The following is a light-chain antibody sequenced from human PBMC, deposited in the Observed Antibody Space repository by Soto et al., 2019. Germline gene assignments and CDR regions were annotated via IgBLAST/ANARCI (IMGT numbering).Light chain of an antibody. CDR1: SSDVGGYAH. CDR3: CSYAGIYTLYV. Sequence: QSALTQPRSVSGSPGQSVTISCTGTSSDVGGYAHVSWYQQYPGKAPKLMIYDVSKRPSGVPDRFSGSKSGNTASLTISGLQAEDEADYFCCSYAGIYTLYVFGTGTKVTVL. J-gene: IGLJ1*01. CDR2: DVS. V-gene: IGLV2-11*01.